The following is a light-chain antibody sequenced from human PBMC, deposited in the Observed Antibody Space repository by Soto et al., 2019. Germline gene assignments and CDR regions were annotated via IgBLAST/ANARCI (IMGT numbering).Light chain of an antibody. Sequence: DIQMTQSPSTLSASVGDRVTSTCRASQSISGWLAWYQQKPGTAPKLLIYEAYNLESGVPSRFSGSGSGTDFTLTISRLEPEDFAMYYCQQYGGSPWTFGQGTKVDIK. V-gene: IGKV1-5*01. CDR2: EAY. CDR1: QSISGW. J-gene: IGKJ1*01. CDR3: QQYGGSPWT.